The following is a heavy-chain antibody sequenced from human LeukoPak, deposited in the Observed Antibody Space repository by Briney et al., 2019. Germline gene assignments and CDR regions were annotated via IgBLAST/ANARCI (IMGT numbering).Heavy chain of an antibody. CDR1: GFTFSDYY. CDR2: ISSSGSTI. J-gene: IGHJ6*02. Sequence: GGSLRLSCAASGFTFSDYYMSWVRQAPGKGLEWGSYISSSGSTIYYADSVKGRFTISRDNARTSLYLQMNSLRAEDTAVYYCARAGYSSSWYESPYYYYGMDVWGQGTTVTVSS. CDR3: ARAGYSSSWYESPYYYYGMDV. V-gene: IGHV3-11*01. D-gene: IGHD6-13*01.